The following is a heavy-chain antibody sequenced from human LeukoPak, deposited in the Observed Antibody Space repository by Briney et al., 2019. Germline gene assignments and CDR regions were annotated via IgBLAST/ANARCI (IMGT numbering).Heavy chain of an antibody. CDR1: GFTFSDFY. Sequence: PGGSLRLSCAASGFTFSDFYMSWIRQAPGKGLEWVAYISTSSTTIYYADSVKGRFTISRDNAKNSLYLQMNSLRAEDTAVYYCARGGSSGVTGTVNWFDPWGQGTLVTVSS. J-gene: IGHJ5*02. CDR2: ISTSSTTI. V-gene: IGHV3-11*04. D-gene: IGHD1-7*01. CDR3: ARGGSSGVTGTVNWFDP.